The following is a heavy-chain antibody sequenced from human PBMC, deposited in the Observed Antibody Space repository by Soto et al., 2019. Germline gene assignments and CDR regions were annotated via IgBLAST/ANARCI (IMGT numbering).Heavy chain of an antibody. D-gene: IGHD1-20*01. Sequence: QVQLQESGPGLVKPSETLSLTCTVSGGSISSYYWSWIRQPPGKGLEWIGYIYYSGSTNYNPSLKSRVTISVDTGKDPSSLKLSSVTAADTAVYYCARRYGRNFDYWGQGTLVTVSS. CDR2: IYYSGST. J-gene: IGHJ4*02. CDR3: ARRYGRNFDY. V-gene: IGHV4-59*01. CDR1: GGSISSYY.